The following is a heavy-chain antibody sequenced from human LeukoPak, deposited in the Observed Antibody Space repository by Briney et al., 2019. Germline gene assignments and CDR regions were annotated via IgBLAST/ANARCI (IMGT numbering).Heavy chain of an antibody. Sequence: TSETLSLTCSVSVDSISTYYWSWIRQPAGKGPEWIGRFYTSGNSYYNPSLKSRVTMSVDTSKNQFSLKLSSVTAADTAVYYCARLSTVTTSFDYWGQGTLVTVSS. CDR2: FYTSGNS. J-gene: IGHJ4*02. D-gene: IGHD4-17*01. V-gene: IGHV4-4*07. CDR3: ARLSTVTTSFDY. CDR1: VDSISTYY.